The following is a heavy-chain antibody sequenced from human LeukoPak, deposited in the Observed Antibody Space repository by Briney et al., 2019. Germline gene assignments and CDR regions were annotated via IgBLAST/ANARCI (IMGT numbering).Heavy chain of an antibody. V-gene: IGHV3-21*04. J-gene: IGHJ6*03. D-gene: IGHD4-17*01. CDR1: GFTFSSYA. CDR2: VSSSGAYI. CDR3: ARDLNGDYEGFYYYYMDV. Sequence: GGSLRLSCAASGFTFSSYAMNWIRQAPGKGLEWVASVSSSGAYIYYADLMEGRFTISRDNAKNSLYLQMNSLRAEDTAVYYCARDLNGDYEGFYYYYMDVWGKGTTVTISS.